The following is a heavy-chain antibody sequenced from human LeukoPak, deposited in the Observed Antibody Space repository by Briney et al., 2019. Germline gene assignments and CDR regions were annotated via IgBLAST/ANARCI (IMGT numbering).Heavy chain of an antibody. Sequence: SETLSLTCTVSGGSISSGSYYWSWIRQPAGKGLEWVGRIYTSGSTNYNPSLKSRVTISVDTSKNQFSLKLDSVTAADTAVYYCARGGTYYYGSGTFFDYWGQGTLVTVSS. CDR2: IYTSGST. CDR1: GGSISSGSYY. D-gene: IGHD3-10*01. J-gene: IGHJ4*02. CDR3: ARGGTYYYGSGTFFDY. V-gene: IGHV4-61*02.